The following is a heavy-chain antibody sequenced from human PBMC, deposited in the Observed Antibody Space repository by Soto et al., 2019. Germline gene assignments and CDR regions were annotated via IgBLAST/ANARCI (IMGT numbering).Heavy chain of an antibody. CDR2: MNPNSGNT. D-gene: IGHD1-26*01. J-gene: IGHJ4*02. Sequence: GASVKVSCKASGYTFTSYDINWVRQATGQGLEWMGWMNPNSGNTGYAQNFQGWATMTRDTSISTAYMELTRLKSDDTAVYYCAREDTTAGGSNSLDYWGQGTLVTVSS. CDR3: AREDTTAGGSNSLDY. V-gene: IGHV1-8*01. CDR1: GYTFTSYD.